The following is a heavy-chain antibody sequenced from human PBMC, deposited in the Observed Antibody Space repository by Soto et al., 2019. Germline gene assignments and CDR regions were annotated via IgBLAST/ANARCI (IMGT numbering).Heavy chain of an antibody. D-gene: IGHD6-25*01. V-gene: IGHV4-31*03. CDR1: GGSISSGGYY. CDR3: ARDLSAGGWFDP. CDR2: IYYSGST. Sequence: SETLSLTCTVSGGSISSGGYYWSWIRQHPGKGLEWIGYIYYSGSTYYNPSLKSRVTISVDTSKNQFSLKLSSVTAADTAVYYCARDLSAGGWFDPWGQGTLVTVSS. J-gene: IGHJ5*02.